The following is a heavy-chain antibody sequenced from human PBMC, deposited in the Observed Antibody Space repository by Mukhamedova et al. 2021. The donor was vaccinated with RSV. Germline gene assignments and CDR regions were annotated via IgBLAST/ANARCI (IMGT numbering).Heavy chain of an antibody. CDR2: INHSGST. CDR3: ALDYDILTGHAFDI. D-gene: IGHD3-9*01. J-gene: IGHJ3*02. Sequence: IRQPPGKGLEWIGEINHSGSTNYNPSLKSRVTISVDTSKNQFSLKLSSVTAADTAVYYCALDYDILTGHAFDIWDQGTMVTVSS. V-gene: IGHV4-34*01.